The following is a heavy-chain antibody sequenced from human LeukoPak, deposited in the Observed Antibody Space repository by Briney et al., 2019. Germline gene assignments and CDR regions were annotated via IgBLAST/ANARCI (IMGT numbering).Heavy chain of an antibody. D-gene: IGHD6-19*01. Sequence: SETLSLTCTVSGGSISSSSYYWGWIRQPPGKGLEWIGSIYYSGSTYYNPSLKSRVTISVDTSKNQFSLKLSSVTAADTAVYYCARVYSSGWSLYYFDYWGQGTLVTVSS. CDR1: GGSISSSSYY. CDR2: IYYSGST. V-gene: IGHV4-39*07. J-gene: IGHJ4*02. CDR3: ARVYSSGWSLYYFDY.